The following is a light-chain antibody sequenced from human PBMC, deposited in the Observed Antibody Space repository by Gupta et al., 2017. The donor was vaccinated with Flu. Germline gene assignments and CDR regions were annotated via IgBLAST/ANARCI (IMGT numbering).Light chain of an antibody. V-gene: IGLV2-18*01. J-gene: IGLJ3*02. CDR3: SFYTPSSTRM. CDR1: NSDVGGYAR. CDR2: EVS. Sequence: QSALTQPPSVSGSPGQSVTISCTGINSDVGGYARVSWYQQSPGTAPKLIIYEVSNRPSGVPDRFSGSKSGNTASLTISGLQAEDEADYYCSFYTPSSTRMFGGGTKLTVL.